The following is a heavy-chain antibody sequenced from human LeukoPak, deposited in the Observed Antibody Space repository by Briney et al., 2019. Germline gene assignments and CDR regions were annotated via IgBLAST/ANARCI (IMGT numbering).Heavy chain of an antibody. J-gene: IGHJ6*03. CDR1: GFSFDDYG. CDR3: ARGGISIFGVVIYMDV. V-gene: IGHV3-20*04. Sequence: GRSLRLSCAASGFSFDDYGMSWVRQAPGKGLEWVSGINWNGGSTGYADSVKGRFTISRDNAKNSLSLQMNSLRVEDTALYYCARGGISIFGVVIYMDVWGKGTTVTVSS. D-gene: IGHD3-3*01. CDR2: INWNGGST.